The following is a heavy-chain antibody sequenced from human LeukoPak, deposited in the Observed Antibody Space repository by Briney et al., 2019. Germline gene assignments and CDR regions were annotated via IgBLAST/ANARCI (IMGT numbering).Heavy chain of an antibody. V-gene: IGHV3-23*01. Sequence: GGSLRLSCVASGFTFSSYSMNWVRQAPGKGLDWVSGIRGSGDSTYYADSVKGRFTISRDNSKNTLYLQMNSLRAEDTAVYYCAKEPWSFDYWGQGTLVTVSS. CDR3: AKEPWSFDY. D-gene: IGHD2-8*02. J-gene: IGHJ4*02. CDR1: GFTFSSYS. CDR2: IRGSGDST.